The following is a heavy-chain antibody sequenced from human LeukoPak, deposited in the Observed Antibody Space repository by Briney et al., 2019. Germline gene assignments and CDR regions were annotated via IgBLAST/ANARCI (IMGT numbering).Heavy chain of an antibody. CDR2: IKKDGSEK. J-gene: IGHJ4*02. CDR1: GFTFSNYW. Sequence: GGSLRLTCAASGFTFSNYWMNWVRQAPGKGPEWVAIIKKDGSEKYYVDSVKGRFTISRDNAKNSLYLQMNSLRADDTAVYFCAGGAGFLIDYWGQGALVTVSS. CDR3: AGGAGFLIDY. V-gene: IGHV3-7*01. D-gene: IGHD2/OR15-2a*01.